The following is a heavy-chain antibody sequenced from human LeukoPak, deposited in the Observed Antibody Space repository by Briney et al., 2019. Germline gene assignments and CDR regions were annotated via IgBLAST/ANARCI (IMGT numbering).Heavy chain of an antibody. CDR3: ARYPTFPLSITMVRGSDY. D-gene: IGHD3-10*01. Sequence: EASVKVSCKASGGTFSSYAISWVRQAPGQGLEWMGRIIPILGIANYAQKFQGRVTITADKSTSTAYMEPSSLRSEDTAVYYCARYPTFPLSITMVRGSDYWGQGTLVTVSS. J-gene: IGHJ4*02. V-gene: IGHV1-69*04. CDR2: IIPILGIA. CDR1: GGTFSSYA.